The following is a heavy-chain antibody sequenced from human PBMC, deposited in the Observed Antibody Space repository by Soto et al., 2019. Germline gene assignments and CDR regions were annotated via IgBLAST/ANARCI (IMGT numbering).Heavy chain of an antibody. CDR2: INSDGSST. Sequence: GGSLRLSCAASGFTFSSYWMHWVRQAPGKGLVWVSRINSDGSSTSYADSVKGRFTISRDNAKNTLYLQMNSLRAEDTAVYYCARAVGGGYYDSSGYYSSGGDYWGQGTLVTVSS. CDR3: ARAVGGGYYDSSGYYSSGGDY. D-gene: IGHD3-22*01. CDR1: GFTFSSYW. J-gene: IGHJ4*02. V-gene: IGHV3-74*01.